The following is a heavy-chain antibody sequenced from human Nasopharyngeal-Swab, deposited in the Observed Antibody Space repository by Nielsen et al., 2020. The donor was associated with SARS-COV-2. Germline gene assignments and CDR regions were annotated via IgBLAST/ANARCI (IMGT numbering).Heavy chain of an antibody. V-gene: IGHV3-23*01. Sequence: GGSLRLSCAASGFTFSSYAMSWVRQAPGKGLEWVSAISGSGGSTYYADSVKGRFTISRDNSKNTLYLQMNSLRAEDTAVYYCTTDPPGYYDFWSGWADIWGQGTMVTVSS. D-gene: IGHD3-3*01. CDR2: ISGSGGST. CDR3: TTDPPGYYDFWSGWADI. J-gene: IGHJ3*02. CDR1: GFTFSSYA.